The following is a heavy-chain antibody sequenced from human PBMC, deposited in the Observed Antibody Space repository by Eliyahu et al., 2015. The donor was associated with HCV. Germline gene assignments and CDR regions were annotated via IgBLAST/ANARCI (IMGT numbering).Heavy chain of an antibody. Sequence: QVQLQQWGAGLLKPSETLSLTCAVYXGSFSGYYWSWIRQPPGKGLEWIGEINHSGSTNYNPSLKSRVTISVDTSKNQFSLKLSSVTAADTAVYYCARGDPGGGYDWTLYYYYYGMDVWGQGTTVTVSS. CDR2: INHSGST. J-gene: IGHJ6*02. D-gene: IGHD5-12*01. CDR3: ARGDPGGGYDWTLYYYYYGMDV. CDR1: XGSFSGYY. V-gene: IGHV4-34*01.